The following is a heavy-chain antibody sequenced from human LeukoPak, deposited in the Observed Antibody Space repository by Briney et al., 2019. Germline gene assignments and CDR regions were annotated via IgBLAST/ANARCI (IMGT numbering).Heavy chain of an antibody. CDR2: IYYSGST. Sequence: SETLSLTCTVSGGSISSYYWSWIRQPPGKGLEWIGYIYYSGSTYYNPSLKSRVTISVDTSKNQFSLKLSSVTAADTAVYYCARTDILTYYFDYWGQGTLVTVSS. J-gene: IGHJ4*02. V-gene: IGHV4-59*12. CDR1: GGSISSYY. D-gene: IGHD3-9*01. CDR3: ARTDILTYYFDY.